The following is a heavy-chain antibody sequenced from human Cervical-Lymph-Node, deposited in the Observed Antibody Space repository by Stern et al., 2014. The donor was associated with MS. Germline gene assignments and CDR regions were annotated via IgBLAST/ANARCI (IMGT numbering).Heavy chain of an antibody. CDR2: TSFDGSNK. D-gene: IGHD4-17*01. J-gene: IGHJ4*02. Sequence: VQLVESGGGVVQPGRSLRLSCTASGFVFSSYAMHWVRQAPGKGLEWLAITSFDGSNKYHADSVQGRFTISRDNSKNTLYLQMRSLRPEDTAIYYCARDLYGDYVFDFWGQGTLGTVSS. CDR3: ARDLYGDYVFDF. CDR1: GFVFSSYA. V-gene: IGHV3-30*04.